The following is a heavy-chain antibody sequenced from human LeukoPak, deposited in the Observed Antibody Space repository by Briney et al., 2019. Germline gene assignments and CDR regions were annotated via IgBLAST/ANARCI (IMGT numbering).Heavy chain of an antibody. J-gene: IGHJ2*01. CDR2: INSDGSST. Sequence: GGSLRLSCTASGFTFSSYSMNWVRQAPGKGLVWVSHINSDGSSTSYADSVKGRFTIPRDNAKNTLYLQTNSLRAEDTAVYYCARGVAGTWYFDLWGRGTLVTVSS. CDR3: ARGVAGTWYFDL. V-gene: IGHV3-74*01. D-gene: IGHD6-19*01. CDR1: GFTFSSYS.